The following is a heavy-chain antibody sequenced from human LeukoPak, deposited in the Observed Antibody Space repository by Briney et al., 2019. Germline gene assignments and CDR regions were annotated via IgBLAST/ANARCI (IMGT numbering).Heavy chain of an antibody. D-gene: IGHD3-16*01. CDR3: AGWGGGVNH. J-gene: IGHJ4*02. CDR1: GFDFATYW. CDR2: ISPDGSAR. V-gene: IGHV3-7*01. Sequence: GGSLRLSCSASGFDFATYWINWVRQAPGKELEWVANISPDGSARYVDAVRGRFTTSRDNAKNSLSMEMNSLRAEDTAVYYCAGWGGGVNHWGQGTLVTVSS.